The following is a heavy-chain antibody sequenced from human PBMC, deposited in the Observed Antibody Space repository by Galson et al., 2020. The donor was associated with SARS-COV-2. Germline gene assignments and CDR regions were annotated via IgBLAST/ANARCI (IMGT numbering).Heavy chain of an antibody. CDR2: ISASGGST. D-gene: IGHD3-9*01. V-gene: IGHV3-23*01. CDR3: ASAGYDILTGYPLH. J-gene: IGHJ4*02. Sequence: GGSLRLSCAASGFTFNNYAMSWVRQAPGKGLEWVSAISASGGSTYYTDSVKGRFTISRDNSKNTLFLQMSSLRAEDTAVFYCASAGYDILTGYPLHWGQGTLVTVSS. CDR1: GFTFNNYA.